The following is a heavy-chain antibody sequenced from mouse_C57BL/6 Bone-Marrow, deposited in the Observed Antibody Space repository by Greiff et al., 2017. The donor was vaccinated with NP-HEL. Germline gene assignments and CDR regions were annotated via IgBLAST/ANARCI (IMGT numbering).Heavy chain of an antibody. Sequence: VQLKQPGAELVKPGASVKLSCKASGYTFTSYWMQWVKQRPGQGLEWIGEIDPSDSYTNYNQKFKGKATLTVDTSSSTAYMQLSSLTSEDSAVYYCARGGTQFAYWGQGTLVTVSA. V-gene: IGHV1-50*01. CDR2: IDPSDSYT. D-gene: IGHD1-1*02. CDR3: ARGGTQFAY. CDR1: GYTFTSYW. J-gene: IGHJ3*01.